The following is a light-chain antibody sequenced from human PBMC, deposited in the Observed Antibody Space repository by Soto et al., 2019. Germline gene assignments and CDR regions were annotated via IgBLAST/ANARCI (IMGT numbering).Light chain of an antibody. Sequence: EIVLTLSPGTLTLSPVEIVAVSVRASQSVSRNLAWYQQRPGQAPRLLIYGASTRATGIPARFSGSGSGTDFTLTITRLEAEDFAMYYCQRYDSLRTFGQGTRVDI. CDR2: GAS. V-gene: IGKV3-20*01. CDR3: QRYDSLRT. J-gene: IGKJ1*01. CDR1: QSVSRN.